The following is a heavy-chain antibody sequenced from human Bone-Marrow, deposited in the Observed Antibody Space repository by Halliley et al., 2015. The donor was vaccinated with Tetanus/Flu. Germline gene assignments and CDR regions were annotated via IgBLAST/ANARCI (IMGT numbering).Heavy chain of an antibody. CDR2: GLDTANT. Sequence: TLSLTCAVSGGSMNTDGYSWGWIRQPPGRGLEWIGFGLDTANTYYNPSLKSRVTISVDRSKKDFSLKLASVTAADTAVYYCATGGAYQGLSLDAWGHGILFTVST. D-gene: IGHD2-2*01. CDR3: ATGGAYQGLSLDA. V-gene: IGHV4-30-2*01. J-gene: IGHJ5*01. CDR1: GGSMNTDGYS.